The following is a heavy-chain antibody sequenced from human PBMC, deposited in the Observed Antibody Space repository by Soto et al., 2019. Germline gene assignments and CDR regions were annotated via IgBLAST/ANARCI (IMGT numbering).Heavy chain of an antibody. CDR1: GYTFTSYD. D-gene: IGHD2-15*01. J-gene: IGHJ4*02. V-gene: IGHV1-8*01. CDR2: MNPDRGNR. CDR3: AKGTGGGYCSDTTGCTINY. Sequence: ASVKVSCKTSGYTFTSYDINWERQATGQELEWMGWMNPDRGNRGYAQKFQGRVTMTTDTSIGTAYMELSGLRYDDTAMYYCAKGTGGGYCSDTTGCTINYLGQGTLGTVA.